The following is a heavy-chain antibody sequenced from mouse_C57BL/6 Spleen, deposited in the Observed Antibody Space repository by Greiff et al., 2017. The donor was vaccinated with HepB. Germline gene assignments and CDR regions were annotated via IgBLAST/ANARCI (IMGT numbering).Heavy chain of an antibody. CDR1: GYTFTDYN. V-gene: IGHV1-22*01. D-gene: IGHD2-5*01. J-gene: IGHJ4*01. CDR3: AKESNYDAMDY. Sequence: VQLKQSGPELVKPGASVKMSCKASGYTFTDYNMHWVKQSHGKSLEWIGYINPNNGGTSYNQKFKGKATLTVNKSSSTAYMELRSLTSEDSAVYYCAKESNYDAMDYWGQGTSVTVSS. CDR2: INPNNGGT.